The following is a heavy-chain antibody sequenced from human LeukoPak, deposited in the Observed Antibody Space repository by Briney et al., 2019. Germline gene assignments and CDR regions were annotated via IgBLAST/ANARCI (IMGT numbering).Heavy chain of an antibody. CDR2: IYYSGST. J-gene: IGHJ4*02. CDR3: ARDRGRD. Sequence: SETLSLTCSVSGGSISSSSYYWGWIRQPPGKGLEWIGSIYYSGSTYYNPSLKSRVTISVDTSKNQFSLKLSSVTAADTAVYYCARDRGRDWGQGTLVTVSS. CDR1: GGSISSSSYY. V-gene: IGHV4-39*07.